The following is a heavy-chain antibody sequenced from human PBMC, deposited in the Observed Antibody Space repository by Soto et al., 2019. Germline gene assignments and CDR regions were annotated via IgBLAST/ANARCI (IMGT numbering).Heavy chain of an antibody. CDR2: ISGSGGST. Sequence: GGSLRLSCAASGFTFSSYAMSWVRQAPGKGLEWVSAISGSGGSTYYADSVKGRFTISRDNSKNTLYLQMNSLRAEDTAVYYCAKDQGSSGYYGYYYYGMDVWGQGTTVTVSS. CDR3: AKDQGSSGYYGYYYYGMDV. CDR1: GFTFSSYA. D-gene: IGHD3-22*01. V-gene: IGHV3-23*01. J-gene: IGHJ6*02.